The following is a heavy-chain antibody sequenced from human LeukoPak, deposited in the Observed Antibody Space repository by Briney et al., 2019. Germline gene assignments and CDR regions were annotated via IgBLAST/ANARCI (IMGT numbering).Heavy chain of an antibody. CDR1: GYTFTGYY. CDR2: INPNSGGS. Sequence: ASVKVSCKASGYTFTGYYFHWVRQAPGQGLEWMGWINPNSGGSNYAQKFRGRVAMTRDTSISTAYMELSRLRSDDTAVYYCATASPFVVVPARQARGDAFDIWGQGTMVTVSS. V-gene: IGHV1-2*02. J-gene: IGHJ3*02. CDR3: ATASPFVVVPARQARGDAFDI. D-gene: IGHD2-2*01.